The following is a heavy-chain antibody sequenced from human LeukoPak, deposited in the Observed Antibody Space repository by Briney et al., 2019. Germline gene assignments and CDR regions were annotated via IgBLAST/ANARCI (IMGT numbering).Heavy chain of an antibody. D-gene: IGHD2-15*01. Sequence: SETLSLTCAVYGGSFSGYYWSWIRQPPGKGLEWIGEINHSGSTNYNPSPKSRVTISVDTSKNQFSLKLSSVTAADTAVYYCARGDIVVVVAQRNWFDPWGQGTLVTVSS. CDR2: INHSGST. J-gene: IGHJ5*02. V-gene: IGHV4-34*01. CDR3: ARGDIVVVVAQRNWFDP. CDR1: GGSFSGYY.